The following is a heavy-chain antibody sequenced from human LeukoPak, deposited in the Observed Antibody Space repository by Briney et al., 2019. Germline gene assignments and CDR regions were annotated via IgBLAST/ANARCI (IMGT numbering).Heavy chain of an antibody. CDR1: GFTFSNSW. CDR2: VQHIGGET. Sequence: GGSLRLSCAGSGFTFSNSWMGWVCQAPGKGLEWVANVQHIGGETYYVDSVKGRFTISRDNAKNSVYLQMNSLGADDTAVYYCATYSILNAREFRYWGQGTLVTVTS. D-gene: IGHD4-11*01. CDR3: ATYSILNAREFRY. V-gene: IGHV3-7*01. J-gene: IGHJ1*01.